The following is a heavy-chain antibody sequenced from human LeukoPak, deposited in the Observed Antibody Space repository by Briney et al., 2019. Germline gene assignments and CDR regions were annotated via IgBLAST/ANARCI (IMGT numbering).Heavy chain of an antibody. CDR3: ARHGWTEYDYVWGSYRPVGGFDY. CDR1: GGSIGSYY. V-gene: IGHV4-59*08. CDR2: IYYSGST. D-gene: IGHD3-16*02. Sequence: SETLSLTCTVSGGSIGSYYWSWIRQPPGKGLEWIGYIYYSGSTNYNPSLKSRVTVSVDTSKNQFSLKLSSVTAADTAVYYCARHGWTEYDYVWGSYRPVGGFDYWGQGTLVTVSS. J-gene: IGHJ4*02.